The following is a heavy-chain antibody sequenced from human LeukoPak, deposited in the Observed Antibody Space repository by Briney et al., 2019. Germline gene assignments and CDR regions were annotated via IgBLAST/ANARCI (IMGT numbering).Heavy chain of an antibody. CDR2: INPSGGST. V-gene: IGHV1-46*01. Sequence: ASVKVSCKASGYTFTSYYMHWVRQAPGPGLEWMGIINPSGGSTSYAQKFQGRVTMTRDMSTSTVYMELSSLRSEDTAVYYCARADSGSYYPGYYYMDVWGKGTTVTVSS. CDR3: ARADSGSYYPGYYYMDV. CDR1: GYTFTSYY. J-gene: IGHJ6*03. D-gene: IGHD1-26*01.